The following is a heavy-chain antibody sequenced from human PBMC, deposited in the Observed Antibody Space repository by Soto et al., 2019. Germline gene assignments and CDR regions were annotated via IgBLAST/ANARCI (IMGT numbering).Heavy chain of an antibody. CDR2: ITPGNGNT. J-gene: IGHJ4*02. V-gene: IGHV1-3*01. Sequence: GGSVKVSCTASGYTFTIYGMNLVRQAPGRGLEWMGWITPGNGNTTYSQKFQGRVIIEMDKSASTGYMELSSLRSEDTAVYYWGRGGYFDSSNFLAYWGLGTLVTVSS. CDR1: GYTFTIYG. CDR3: GRGGYFDSSNFLAY. D-gene: IGHD3-22*01.